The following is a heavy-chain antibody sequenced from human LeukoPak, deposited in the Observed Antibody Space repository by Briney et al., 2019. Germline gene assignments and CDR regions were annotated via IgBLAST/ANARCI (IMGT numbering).Heavy chain of an antibody. CDR3: ARGRAPRRYYYDSSGYPFDI. CDR1: GYTFTSYD. V-gene: IGHV1-8*01. CDR2: MNPNSGNT. J-gene: IGHJ3*02. Sequence: ASVKVSCKASGYTFTSYDINWVRQATGQGLEWMGWMNPNSGNTGYAQKFQGRVTMTRNTSISTAYMELSSLRSEDTAVYYCARGRAPRRYYYDSSGYPFDIWGQGTMVTVS. D-gene: IGHD3-22*01.